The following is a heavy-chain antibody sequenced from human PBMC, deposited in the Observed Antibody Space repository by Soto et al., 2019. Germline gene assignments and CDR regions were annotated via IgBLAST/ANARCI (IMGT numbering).Heavy chain of an antibody. CDR1: GFTFSSYG. D-gene: IGHD3-3*01. CDR3: ARDRAVLRVLEWLSYGMDV. V-gene: IGHV3-33*01. J-gene: IGHJ6*02. Sequence: QVQLVESGGGVVQPGRSLRLSCAASGFTFSSYGMHWVRQAPGKGLEWVSVIWYDGSNKYYADSVKGRFTISRDTAKNTRSLQMNSLSAEATAVYYCARDRAVLRVLEWLSYGMDVLGPGNTVTVSS. CDR2: IWYDGSNK.